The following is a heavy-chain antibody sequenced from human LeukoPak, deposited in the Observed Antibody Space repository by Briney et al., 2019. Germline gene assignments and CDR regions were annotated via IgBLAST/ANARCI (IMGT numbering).Heavy chain of an antibody. CDR1: GYTFTSYG. J-gene: IGHJ6*02. D-gene: IGHD3-22*01. V-gene: IGHV1-18*01. Sequence: ASVKVSCKASGYTFTSYGISWVRQAPGQGLEWMGWISAYNGNTNYAQKLQGRVTMTTDTSTSTAYMELRSLRSDDTAVYYCARAPEQYYYDSSGYYSHWGQGTTVIVSS. CDR2: ISAYNGNT. CDR3: ARAPEQYYYDSSGYYSH.